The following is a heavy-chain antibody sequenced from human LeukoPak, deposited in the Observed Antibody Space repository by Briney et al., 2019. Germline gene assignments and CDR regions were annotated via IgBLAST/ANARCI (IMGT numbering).Heavy chain of an antibody. Sequence: PSETLSLTCTVSGGSISSSTYYWVWIRQPPGKGLEYIGTISYSGSTSYNPSLKTRVTISVDASKNQFSLRLSSVTAADTAVYFCARTNSSGWFDPWGRGTLVTVSS. CDR1: GGSISSSTYY. CDR2: ISYSGST. V-gene: IGHV4-39*01. CDR3: ARTNSSGWFDP. J-gene: IGHJ5*02. D-gene: IGHD6-19*01.